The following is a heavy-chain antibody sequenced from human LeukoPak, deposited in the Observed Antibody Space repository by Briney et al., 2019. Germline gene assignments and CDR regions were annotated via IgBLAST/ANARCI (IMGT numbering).Heavy chain of an antibody. CDR1: GYTLTELS. CDR3: ATVPRIWSGYYTSEYFQH. CDR2: FDPEDGET. J-gene: IGHJ1*01. V-gene: IGHV1-24*01. D-gene: IGHD3-3*01. Sequence: GASVKVSCKVSGYTLTELSMHWVRQAPGKGLEWMGGFDPEDGETIYAQKFQGRATMTEDTSTDTAYMELSSLRSEDTAVYYCATVPRIWSGYYTSEYFQHWGQGTLVTVSS.